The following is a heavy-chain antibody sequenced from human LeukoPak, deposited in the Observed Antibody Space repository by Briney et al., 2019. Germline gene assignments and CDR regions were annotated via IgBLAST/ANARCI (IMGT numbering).Heavy chain of an antibody. J-gene: IGHJ5*02. CDR1: GYTFTNYD. Sequence: GASVKVSCKASGYTFTNYDINWVRQATGQRLEWMGWISAYNGNTNYAQKLQGRVTMTTDTSTSTAYMELRSLRSDDTAVYYCARVPSTRNWFDPWGQGTLVTVSS. D-gene: IGHD2-15*01. CDR2: ISAYNGNT. V-gene: IGHV1-18*01. CDR3: ARVPSTRNWFDP.